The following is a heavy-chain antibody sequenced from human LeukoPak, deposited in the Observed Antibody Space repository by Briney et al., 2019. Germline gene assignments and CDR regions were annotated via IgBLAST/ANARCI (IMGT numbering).Heavy chain of an antibody. V-gene: IGHV1-8*03. Sequence: ASVKVSCKASGYTFTSYDINWVRQATGQGLEWMGWMNPNSGNTGYAQKFQGRVTITRNTSISTAYMELRSLRSEDTAVYYCATAVGNSGHLPTWDIWGQGTMVTVSS. CDR3: ATAVGNSGHLPTWDI. J-gene: IGHJ3*02. CDR1: GYTFTSYD. D-gene: IGHD4-23*01. CDR2: MNPNSGNT.